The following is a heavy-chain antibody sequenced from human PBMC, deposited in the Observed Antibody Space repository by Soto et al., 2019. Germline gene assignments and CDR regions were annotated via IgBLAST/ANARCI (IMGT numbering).Heavy chain of an antibody. V-gene: IGHV3-9*01. D-gene: IGHD5-12*01. Sequence: EVQLVESGGGLVQPGRSLRLSCAASGFTFDDYVMHWVRQAPGKGLEWVSGISWNSGSIGYADSVKGRFTISRDNAKNSLYLQMNSLRAEDTALYYCAKGSYSGYDDAFDIWGQGTMVTVSS. CDR2: ISWNSGSI. CDR1: GFTFDDYV. CDR3: AKGSYSGYDDAFDI. J-gene: IGHJ3*02.